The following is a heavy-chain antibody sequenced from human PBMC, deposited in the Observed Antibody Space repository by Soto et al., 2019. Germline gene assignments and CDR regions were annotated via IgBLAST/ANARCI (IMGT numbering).Heavy chain of an antibody. CDR1: GFSFGTYW. J-gene: IGHJ4*02. Sequence: EVQLVESGGGLVQPGGSLRLSCAASGFSFGTYWISWVRQAPGKGLEWVANIKEDGSEEYYVDSVKGRFTISRENAKNSLYLQMNSLRAEDTAMYYCARDEGCGGGSCYSIWRYWGQGTLVTVSP. CDR3: ARDEGCGGGSCYSIWRY. D-gene: IGHD2-15*01. V-gene: IGHV3-7*01. CDR2: IKEDGSEE.